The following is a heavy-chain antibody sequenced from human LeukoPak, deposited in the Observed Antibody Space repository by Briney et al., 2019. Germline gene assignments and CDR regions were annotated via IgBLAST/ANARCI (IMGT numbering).Heavy chain of an antibody. CDR2: IYYSGRT. Sequence: NPSETLSLTCTVSGGSISSYYWSWIRQPPGKGLEWIGYIYYSGRTSYNPSLKSRVTISVDTSKNQFSLKLSSVTAADTAVYYCASSGWYEGGIDWGQGTLVTVSS. CDR3: ASSGWYEGGID. V-gene: IGHV4-59*12. D-gene: IGHD6-19*01. CDR1: GGSISSYY. J-gene: IGHJ4*02.